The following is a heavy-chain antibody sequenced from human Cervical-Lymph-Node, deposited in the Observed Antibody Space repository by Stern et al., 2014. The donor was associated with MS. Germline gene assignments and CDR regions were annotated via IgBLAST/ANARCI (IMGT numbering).Heavy chain of an antibody. J-gene: IGHJ4*02. V-gene: IGHV1-46*01. CDR3: ARLRGYNVLTGYLDY. Sequence: VQLEESGAEVKKPGASVKISCKASGYTFTNYYMHWVRQAPGQGLEWMGIINASGDSTSYAQKFEGRVTMTRDTSTSTVNMELSSLTSGDTAVYYCARLRGYNVLTGYLDYWGQGTLVTVSS. D-gene: IGHD3-9*01. CDR1: GYTFTNYY. CDR2: INASGDST.